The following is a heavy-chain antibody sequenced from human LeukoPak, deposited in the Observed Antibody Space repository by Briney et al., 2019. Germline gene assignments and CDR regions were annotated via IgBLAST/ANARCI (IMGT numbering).Heavy chain of an antibody. V-gene: IGHV3-53*01. CDR1: GFTVSSNY. Sequence: GSLRLSCAASGFTVSSNYMSWVRQAPGKGLEWVSVIYSGGTTYYADSVKGRFTISRDNSKNTLYLQMNSLRAEDTAVYYCARHSSSWSFDPWGQGTLVTVSS. CDR2: IYSGGTT. D-gene: IGHD6-13*01. CDR3: ARHSSSWSFDP. J-gene: IGHJ5*02.